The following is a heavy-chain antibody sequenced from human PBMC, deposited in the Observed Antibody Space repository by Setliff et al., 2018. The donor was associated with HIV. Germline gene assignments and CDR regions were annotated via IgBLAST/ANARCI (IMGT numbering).Heavy chain of an antibody. CDR3: ARAPYSAYDYTSFHT. J-gene: IGHJ4*03. D-gene: IGHD5-12*01. CDR2: IYTSGSS. CDR1: NDSNTSFH. V-gene: IGHV4-4*08. Sequence: SETLSLTCTVSNDSNTSFHWTWIRQPPGKGLEWIGYIYTSGSSNYNPSLKSRVTFSIDTSKNQFSLKLDSVTAADTAVYYCARAPYSAYDYTSFHTWGQGTMVTVSS.